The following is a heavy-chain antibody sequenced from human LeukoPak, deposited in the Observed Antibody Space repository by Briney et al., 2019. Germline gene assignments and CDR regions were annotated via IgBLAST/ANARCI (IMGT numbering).Heavy chain of an antibody. CDR3: ARARYDILTGYYRGWFDP. Sequence: ASVKVSCKASGYTFTSYDINWVRQATGLGLEWMGWMNPNSGNTGYAQKFQGRVTITRNTSISTAYMELSSLRSEDTAVYYCARARYDILTGYYRGWFDPWGQGTLVTVSS. CDR1: GYTFTSYD. J-gene: IGHJ5*02. D-gene: IGHD3-9*01. V-gene: IGHV1-8*03. CDR2: MNPNSGNT.